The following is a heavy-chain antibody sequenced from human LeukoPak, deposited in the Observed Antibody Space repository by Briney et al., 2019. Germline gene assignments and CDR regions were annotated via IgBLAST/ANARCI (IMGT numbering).Heavy chain of an antibody. J-gene: IGHJ5*02. CDR3: ASGFLDDFWSGHS. CDR1: GFTFSTHW. V-gene: IGHV3-7*01. CDR2: IKEDGRQK. Sequence: PGGSLRLSCEASGFTFSTHWMSWVRQAPGKGLEWVANIKEDGRQKYYVDSVKGRFTISRDNARKSLYLQMNSLRAEDTAVYYCASGFLDDFWSGHSWGQGTLVTVSS. D-gene: IGHD3-3*01.